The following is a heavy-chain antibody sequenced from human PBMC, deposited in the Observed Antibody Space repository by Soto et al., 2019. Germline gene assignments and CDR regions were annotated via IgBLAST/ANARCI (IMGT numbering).Heavy chain of an antibody. Sequence: VGSLRLSCAASGFSFSTYPMVWVRQAPGKRLEAVSSISGSGDKTYYKDSVKGRFTISRDNSKNTVDLQMNSLRPEDAAVYYCAKILSTVTTYYYGMDAWGQGTTVTVS. CDR2: ISGSGDKT. CDR3: AKILSTVTTYYYGMDA. CDR1: GFSFSTYP. D-gene: IGHD4-17*01. V-gene: IGHV3-23*01. J-gene: IGHJ6*02.